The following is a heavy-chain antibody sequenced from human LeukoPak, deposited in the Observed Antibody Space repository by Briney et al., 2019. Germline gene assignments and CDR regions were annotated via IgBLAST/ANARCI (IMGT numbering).Heavy chain of an antibody. J-gene: IGHJ3*02. V-gene: IGHV4-61*02. Sequence: SETLSLTYTVSGGSISSGSYYWSWIRQPAGKGLEWIGRIYTSGSTNYNPSLKSRVTISVDTSKNQFSLKLSSVTAADTAVYYCARALSADAFDIWGQGTMVTVSS. CDR3: ARALSADAFDI. CDR1: GGSISSGSYY. CDR2: IYTSGST.